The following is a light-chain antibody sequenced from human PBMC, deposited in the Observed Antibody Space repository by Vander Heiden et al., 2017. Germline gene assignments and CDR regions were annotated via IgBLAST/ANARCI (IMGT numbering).Light chain of an antibody. Sequence: QSALTQPASVSGSPGPSITISCTGTSSDVGSYNYVSWYQQHPGKAPKLMIYDVSNRPSGVSSRFSGSKSGNTASLTISGLQAEDEADYYCSSYTSSSTYVFGTGTKVTVL. J-gene: IGLJ1*01. CDR3: SSYTSSSTYV. CDR2: DVS. V-gene: IGLV2-14*01. CDR1: SSDVGSYNY.